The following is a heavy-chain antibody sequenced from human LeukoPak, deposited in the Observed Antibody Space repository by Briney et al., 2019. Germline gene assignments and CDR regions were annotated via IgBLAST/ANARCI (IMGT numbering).Heavy chain of an antibody. CDR3: AKGEAITMVRGVVDY. Sequence: PGASLRLSCAASGFTFSSYAMSWVRQAPGKGLEWVSTISGSGGGTYYADSVKGRFTISRDNSKNTLYPQMSSLRAEDTAVYYCAKGEAITMVRGVVDYWGQGTLVTVSS. CDR1: GFTFSSYA. J-gene: IGHJ4*02. D-gene: IGHD3-10*01. CDR2: ISGSGGGT. V-gene: IGHV3-23*01.